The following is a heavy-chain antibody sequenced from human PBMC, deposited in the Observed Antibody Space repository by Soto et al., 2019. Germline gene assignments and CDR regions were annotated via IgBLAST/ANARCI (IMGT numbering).Heavy chain of an antibody. D-gene: IGHD6-13*01. V-gene: IGHV3-23*01. J-gene: IGHJ6*02. CDR2: ISGSGGST. Sequence: GGSLRLSCAASGFTFSSYAMSWVRQAPGKGLEWVSAISGSGGSTYYADSVKGRFTISRDNSKNTLYLQMNSLRAEDTAVYYCARDSSSWHYYSGMDVWGQGTTVTVSS. CDR1: GFTFSSYA. CDR3: ARDSSSWHYYSGMDV.